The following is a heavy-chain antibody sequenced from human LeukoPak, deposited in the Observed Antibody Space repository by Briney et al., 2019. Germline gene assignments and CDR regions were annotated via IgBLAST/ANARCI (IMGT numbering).Heavy chain of an antibody. Sequence: PSETLSLTCTVSGYSIINGYYWGWIRPLPGKDLGWIGSIHHSVGTYYNPSLRSRLTLSEDTSKNQFSLKMSSVAAADTAVYYSARGYWEYYFDYWGRGTLVTVSS. J-gene: IGHJ4*02. V-gene: IGHV4-38-2*02. CDR3: ARGYWEYYFDY. CDR1: GYSIINGYY. D-gene: IGHD2-8*02. CDR2: IHHSVGT.